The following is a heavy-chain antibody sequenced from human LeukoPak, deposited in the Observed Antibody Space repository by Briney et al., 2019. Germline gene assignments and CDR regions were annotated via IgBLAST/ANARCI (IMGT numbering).Heavy chain of an antibody. CDR3: ARASNYVFDY. CDR1: GFTLSTYS. V-gene: IGHV3-48*01. Sequence: GGSLRLSCAASGFTLSTYSMGWFRQAPGKGLEWVSYISDRSSTIYYPDSVKGRFTISRDNAKNSLYLQMDSLRAEDTAVYYCARASNYVFDYWGQGTLVTVSS. J-gene: IGHJ4*02. D-gene: IGHD1-7*01. CDR2: ISDRSSTI.